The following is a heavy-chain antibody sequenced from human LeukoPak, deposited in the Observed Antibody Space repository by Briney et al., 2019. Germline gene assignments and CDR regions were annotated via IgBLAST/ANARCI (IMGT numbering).Heavy chain of an antibody. J-gene: IGHJ1*01. CDR3: ARASYDSSDFEYFQH. CDR2: INPNSGGT. V-gene: IGHV1-2*02. CDR1: GGTFSSYA. D-gene: IGHD3-22*01. Sequence: ASVKVSCKASGGTFSSYAISWVRQAPGQGLEWMGWINPNSGGTNSAQKFQGRVTMTSDTSITTAYMELSRLRSDDTALFYCARASYDSSDFEYFQHWGQGTLVTVSS.